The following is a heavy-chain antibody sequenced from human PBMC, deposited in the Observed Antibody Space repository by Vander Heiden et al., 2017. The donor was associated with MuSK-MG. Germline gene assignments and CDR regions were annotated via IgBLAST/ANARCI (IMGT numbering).Heavy chain of an antibody. CDR3: ARARSRYSYGCEF. D-gene: IGHD5-18*01. CDR1: GFSFSDYY. CDR2: IIDSVTNK. V-gene: IGHV3-11*01. Sequence: QVQLVESGGGVVKPGGSLRLSCAASGFSFSDYYMTWIRQAPGKGLEWLSYIIDSVTNKHYADSVKGRFTIARDNAKNSLYRQLNSLRAEDTAVDDGARARSRYSYGCEFWGQRTQVTVSS. J-gene: IGHJ1*01.